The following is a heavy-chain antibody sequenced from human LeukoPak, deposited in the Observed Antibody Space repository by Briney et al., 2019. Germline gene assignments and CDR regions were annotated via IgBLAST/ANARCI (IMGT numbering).Heavy chain of an antibody. J-gene: IGHJ4*02. CDR3: AKDIGYYGSGSYFSRYFDY. D-gene: IGHD3-10*01. Sequence: PGGSLRLSCAASGFTFSSYAMSWVRQAPGKGLEWVSAISGSGGSTYYAYSVKGRFTISRDNSKNTLYLQMNSLRAEDTAVYYCAKDIGYYGSGSYFSRYFDYWGQGTLVTVSS. CDR2: ISGSGGST. CDR1: GFTFSSYA. V-gene: IGHV3-23*01.